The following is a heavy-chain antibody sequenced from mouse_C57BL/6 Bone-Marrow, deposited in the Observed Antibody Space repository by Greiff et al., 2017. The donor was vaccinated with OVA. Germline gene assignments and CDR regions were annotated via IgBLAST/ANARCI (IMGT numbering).Heavy chain of an antibody. Sequence: EVMLVESGGGLVQPGGSLSLSCAASGFTFTDYYMSWVRQPPGKALEWLGFIRNKANGYTTEYSASVKGRFTISRDNSQSILYLQMNALRAEDSATYYCARSLYSNYFYYAMDYWGQGTSVTVSS. D-gene: IGHD2-5*01. CDR2: IRNKANGYTT. J-gene: IGHJ4*01. CDR1: GFTFTDYY. V-gene: IGHV7-3*01. CDR3: ARSLYSNYFYYAMDY.